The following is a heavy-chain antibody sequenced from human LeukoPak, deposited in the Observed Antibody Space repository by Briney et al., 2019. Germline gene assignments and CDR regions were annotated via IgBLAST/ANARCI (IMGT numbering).Heavy chain of an antibody. CDR2: IRYDGSIK. CDR3: GKGSSTSGCPDY. CDR1: GFTFNSYG. Sequence: GGSLRLSCAASGFTFNSYGMHWVRQAAGKGRDWVAFIRYDGSIKHYADSVKGRFTISRDNSKNTLFLQMNGLRPEDTAVYYCGKGSSTSGCPDYWGQGTLVTVSS. V-gene: IGHV3-30*02. D-gene: IGHD6-19*01. J-gene: IGHJ4*02.